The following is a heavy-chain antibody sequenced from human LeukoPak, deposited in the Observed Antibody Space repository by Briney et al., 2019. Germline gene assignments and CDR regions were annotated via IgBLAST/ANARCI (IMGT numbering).Heavy chain of an antibody. V-gene: IGHV1-18*04. D-gene: IGHD2-2*01. CDR1: GYTFTSYG. CDR3: ARVGLGYCSSTNCYEFDY. CDR2: ISAYNGNT. J-gene: IGHJ4*02. Sequence: GASVKVSCKASGYTFTSYGISWVRQAPGQGLEWMGWISAYNGNTNYAQKLQGRVTMTTDTSTSTAYMELRSLRSDDTAVYYCARVGLGYCSSTNCYEFDYWGQGTLVTVSS.